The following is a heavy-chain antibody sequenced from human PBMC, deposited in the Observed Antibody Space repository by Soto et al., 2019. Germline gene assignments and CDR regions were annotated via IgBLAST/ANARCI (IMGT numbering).Heavy chain of an antibody. J-gene: IGHJ4*02. CDR2: IYNSGST. D-gene: IGHD3-10*01. CDR1: GGSISSYY. CDR3: ASMGYHYGSGSYPLDY. Sequence: QVQLQESGPGLVKPSETLSLTCTVSGGSISSYYWTWIRQPPGKGLEWIGFIYNSGSTHYNPSLRSQVTLSVDTSKNQFSLKLRSVTAADTAVYYCASMGYHYGSGSYPLDYWGQGTLVTVSS. V-gene: IGHV4-59*08.